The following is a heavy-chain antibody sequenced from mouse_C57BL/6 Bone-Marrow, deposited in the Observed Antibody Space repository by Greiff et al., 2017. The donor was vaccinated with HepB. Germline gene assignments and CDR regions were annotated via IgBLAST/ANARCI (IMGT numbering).Heavy chain of an antibody. CDR3: ARLGVVAPFAY. CDR1: GYTFTSYW. D-gene: IGHD1-1*01. J-gene: IGHJ3*01. Sequence: QVQLQQPGAELVRPGSSVKLSCKASGYTFTSYWMDWVKQRPGQGLEWIGNIYPSDGETHYNQKFKDKATLTVDKSSSTAYMQLSSLTSEDSAVYYCARLGVVAPFAYWGQGTLVTVSA. CDR2: IYPSDGET. V-gene: IGHV1-61*01.